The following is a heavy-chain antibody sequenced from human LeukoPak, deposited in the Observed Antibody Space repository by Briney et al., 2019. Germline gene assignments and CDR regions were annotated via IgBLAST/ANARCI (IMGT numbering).Heavy chain of an antibody. D-gene: IGHD6-19*01. CDR3: ARGGDANPSSSGWSFYYYYYYYMDV. J-gene: IGHJ6*03. CDR2: IKQDGSEK. V-gene: IGHV3-7*01. Sequence: GGSLRLSCAASGFTFSSYWMSWVRQAPGKGLEWVANIKQDGSEKYYVDSVKGRFTISRDNAKNSLYLQMNSLRAEDTAVYYCARGGDANPSSSGWSFYYYYYYYMDVWGKGTTVTISS. CDR1: GFTFSSYW.